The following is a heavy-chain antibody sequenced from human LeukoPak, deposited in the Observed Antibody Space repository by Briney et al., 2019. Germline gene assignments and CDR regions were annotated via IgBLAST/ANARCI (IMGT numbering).Heavy chain of an antibody. V-gene: IGHV4-61*01. J-gene: IGHJ6*03. CDR1: AYSISSGFY. CDR3: ARVAVGGYYYYYYYMDV. Sequence: SETLSLTCTVSAYSISSGFYWGWIRQPPGKGLEWIGYIYYSGSTNYNPSLKSRVTISVDTSKNQFSLKLSSVTAADTAVYYCARVAVGGYYYYYYYMDVWGKGTTVTVSS. D-gene: IGHD2-15*01. CDR2: IYYSGST.